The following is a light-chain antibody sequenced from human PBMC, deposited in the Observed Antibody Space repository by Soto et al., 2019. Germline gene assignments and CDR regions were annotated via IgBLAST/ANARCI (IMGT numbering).Light chain of an antibody. Sequence: QSVPTQPASVSGSPGQSITISCTGTRSDVGHYDYVSWYQHHPGKAPKLIIYDVSSRPSGISNRFSGSKSGNTASLVISGLQTEDEADYYCNSYTRSGTLIFGTGTKVTVL. V-gene: IGLV2-14*03. CDR1: RSDVGHYDY. J-gene: IGLJ1*01. CDR2: DVS. CDR3: NSYTRSGTLI.